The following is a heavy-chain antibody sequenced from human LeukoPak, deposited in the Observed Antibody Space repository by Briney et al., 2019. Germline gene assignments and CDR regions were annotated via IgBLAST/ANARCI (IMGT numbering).Heavy chain of an antibody. CDR3: AKARLAAAGTGAFDV. J-gene: IGHJ3*01. CDR2: FSATDGSA. Sequence: GGSVRLSCAASGFTVSSYGMTWVRQAPGKGLEWVSAFSATDGSAQYAESVKGRFTISGDNPKNSLSLKMNSMRDEDPAVYYCAKARLAAAGTGAFDVWGQGTMVTVSS. D-gene: IGHD6-13*01. V-gene: IGHV3-23*01. CDR1: GFTVSSYG.